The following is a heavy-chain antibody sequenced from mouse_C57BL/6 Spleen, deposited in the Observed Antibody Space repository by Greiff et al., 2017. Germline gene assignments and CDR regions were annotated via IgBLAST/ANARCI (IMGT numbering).Heavy chain of an antibody. D-gene: IGHD1-1*01. Sequence: QVHVKQSGAELAKPGASVKLSCKASGYTFTSYWMHWVKQRPGQGLEWIGYINPSSGYTKYNQKFKDKATLTADKSSSTAYMQLSSLTYEDSAVYYCARRTTVVPYAMDYWGQGTSVTVSS. V-gene: IGHV1-7*01. J-gene: IGHJ4*01. CDR2: INPSSGYT. CDR3: ARRTTVVPYAMDY. CDR1: GYTFTSYW.